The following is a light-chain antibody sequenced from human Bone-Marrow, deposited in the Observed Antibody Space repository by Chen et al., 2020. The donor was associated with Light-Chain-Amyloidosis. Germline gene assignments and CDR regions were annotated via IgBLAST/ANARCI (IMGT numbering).Light chain of an antibody. V-gene: IGLV6-57*01. CDR3: QCYQGSSQGV. CDR2: EDD. CDR1: SGSIATNY. J-gene: IGLJ3*02. Sequence: NFMLTQPHSVSESPGKTVIISCTRSSGSIATNYVQWYQQRPGSSPTTVIYEDDQRPSGVPDRFSGSSDRSSNSASLTVSGLKTEDGADYSCQCYQGSSQGVFGGGTKLTVL.